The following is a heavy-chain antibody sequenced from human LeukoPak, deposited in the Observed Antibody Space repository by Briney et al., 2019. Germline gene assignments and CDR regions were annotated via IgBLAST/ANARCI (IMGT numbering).Heavy chain of an antibody. V-gene: IGHV4-4*07. CDR3: ARETGSNWKVDYYYMDV. CDR1: GGSISSYY. J-gene: IGHJ6*03. Sequence: SETLSLTCTVSGGSISSYYWSWIRQPAGKGLEWIGRIYTSGSTNYNPSLKSRVTMSVDTSKNQFSLKLSSVTAADTAVYYCARETGSNWKVDYYYMDVWGKGTTVTVSS. CDR2: IYTSGST. D-gene: IGHD1-20*01.